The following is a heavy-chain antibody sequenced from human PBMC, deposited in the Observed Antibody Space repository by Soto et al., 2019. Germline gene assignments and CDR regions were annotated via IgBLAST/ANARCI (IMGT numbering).Heavy chain of an antibody. D-gene: IGHD6-19*01. CDR1: GYTFTSYG. J-gene: IGHJ3*02. V-gene: IGHV1-18*01. CDR2: ISAYNGNT. Sequence: ASVKVSCKASGYTFTSYGISWGRHAPGQGLEWMGWISAYNGNTNYAQKLQGRVTMTTDTSTSTAYLELRSLRSDETAVYYCARSGGGSGWSDXFDIWGQGTMITVSS. CDR3: ARSGGGSGWSDXFDI.